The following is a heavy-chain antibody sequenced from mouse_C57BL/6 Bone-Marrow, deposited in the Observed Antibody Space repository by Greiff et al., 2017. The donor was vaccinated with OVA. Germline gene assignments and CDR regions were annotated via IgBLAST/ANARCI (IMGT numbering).Heavy chain of an antibody. V-gene: IGHV1-53*01. J-gene: IGHJ4*01. CDR2: INPSNGGT. CDR3: ARGSYYGSSSHAMDY. Sequence: VQLQQPGTELVKPGASVKLSCKASGYTFTSSWLHWVKQRPGQGLEWIGNINPSNGGTNYNEKFKSKATLTVDKSSSTAYMQLSSLTSEDSAVYCCARGSYYGSSSHAMDYWGQGTSVTVSS. CDR1: GYTFTSSW. D-gene: IGHD1-1*01.